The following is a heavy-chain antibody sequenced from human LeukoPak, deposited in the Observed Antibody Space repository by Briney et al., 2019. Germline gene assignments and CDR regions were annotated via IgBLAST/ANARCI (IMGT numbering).Heavy chain of an antibody. V-gene: IGHV3-21*01. CDR3: ARDSDQHIVVVIAHVDAFDI. Sequence: PGGSLRLSCAASGFTFSSYSMNWVRQAPGKGLEWVSSISSSSSYIYYADSVKGRFTISRDNAKNSLYLQMNSLRAEDTAVYYCARDSDQHIVVVIAHVDAFDIWGQGTMVTVSS. CDR1: GFTFSSYS. J-gene: IGHJ3*02. D-gene: IGHD2-21*01. CDR2: ISSSSSYI.